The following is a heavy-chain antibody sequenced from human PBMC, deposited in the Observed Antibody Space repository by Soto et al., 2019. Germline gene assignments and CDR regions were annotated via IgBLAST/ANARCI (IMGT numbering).Heavy chain of an antibody. J-gene: IGHJ4*01. Sequence: QVQLQESGPGLVKPSETLSLTCTVSGGSINDYYWSWTRQPPGKGLEWIAYGLRPDYTGYNPSLRSRVTISSDTSKNQFSLRLISVTAADTAVYYCVAGPDRAKSAYWGQGTLVTVSS. V-gene: IGHV4-59*01. CDR2: GLRPDYT. CDR3: VAGPDRAKSAY. CDR1: GGSINDYY.